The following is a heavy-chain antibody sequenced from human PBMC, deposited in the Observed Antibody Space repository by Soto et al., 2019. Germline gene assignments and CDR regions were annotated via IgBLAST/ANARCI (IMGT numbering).Heavy chain of an antibody. CDR3: ARGDYYGSGHYFDY. Sequence: QVQLVQSGAEVKKPGASVKLSCKASGYTFTSYYLHWVRQAPGQGLEWMGTINPSGGSTNYAQKFXGXVAXTRDPSTSTVYLYLNSLRSEDTAVYYCARGDYYGSGHYFDYWGQGTLATVSS. CDR1: GYTFTSYY. CDR2: INPSGGST. D-gene: IGHD3-10*01. V-gene: IGHV1-46*01. J-gene: IGHJ4*02.